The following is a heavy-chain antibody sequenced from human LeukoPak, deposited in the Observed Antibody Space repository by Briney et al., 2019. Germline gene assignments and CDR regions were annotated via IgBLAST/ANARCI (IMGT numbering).Heavy chain of an antibody. Sequence: SETLSLTCSVSGGSISSYYWSWIRQPPGKGLEWIGYIYYSGSTNYNPSLKSRVTISVDTSKNQFSLKLSSVTAADTAVYYCARYYYDSSGYLDYWGQGTLVTVSS. CDR1: GGSISSYY. CDR2: IYYSGST. D-gene: IGHD3-22*01. J-gene: IGHJ4*02. V-gene: IGHV4-59*01. CDR3: ARYYYDSSGYLDY.